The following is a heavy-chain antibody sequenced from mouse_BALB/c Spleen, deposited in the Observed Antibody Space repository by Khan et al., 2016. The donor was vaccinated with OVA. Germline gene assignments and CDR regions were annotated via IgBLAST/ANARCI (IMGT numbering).Heavy chain of an antibody. Sequence: EVELVESGGDLVKPGGSLKLSCAASGFTFSTYGMSWVRQTPDTRLEWVATVSTGGSYPYYPDSVKGRFTISRDNAKNTLYLQMSGLKSEDTAMFYCTRLAYYYDSEGFAYWGQGTLVTVSA. D-gene: IGHD1-1*01. J-gene: IGHJ3*01. CDR1: GFTFSTYG. CDR3: TRLAYYYDSEGFAY. CDR2: VSTGGSYP. V-gene: IGHV5-6*01.